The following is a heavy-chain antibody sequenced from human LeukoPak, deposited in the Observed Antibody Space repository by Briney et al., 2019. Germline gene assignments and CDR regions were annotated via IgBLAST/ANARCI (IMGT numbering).Heavy chain of an antibody. CDR1: GFSFTTNY. J-gene: IGHJ3*02. V-gene: IGHV3-53*01. Sequence: GGSLRLSCAASGFSFTTNYISWVRQAPGKGLEWVSVIYSGGVTKYADSVKGRFTISRDTSKNTVYLQIKSLRAEDTAVYYCVRGNSRDGFDIWGQRTMVTVSS. CDR3: VRGNSRDGFDI. CDR2: IYSGGVT. D-gene: IGHD6-13*01.